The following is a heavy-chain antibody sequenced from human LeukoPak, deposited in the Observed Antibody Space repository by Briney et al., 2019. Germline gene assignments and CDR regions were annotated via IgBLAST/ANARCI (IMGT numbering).Heavy chain of an antibody. CDR1: GASFSNYY. Sequence: PSETLSLTCTVSGASFSNYYWSWIRQPAGKGLEWIGRVTTNGNTNYNPSLKSRVSMSVDTSKNQFSLILSSVTAADTAVYYCARGIDRSSGRWFDPWGQGTLVTVSS. J-gene: IGHJ5*02. V-gene: IGHV4-4*07. D-gene: IGHD6-19*01. CDR3: ARGIDRSSGRWFDP. CDR2: VTTNGNT.